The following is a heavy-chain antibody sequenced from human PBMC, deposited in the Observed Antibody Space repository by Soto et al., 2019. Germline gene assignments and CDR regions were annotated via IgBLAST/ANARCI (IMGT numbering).Heavy chain of an antibody. J-gene: IGHJ5*02. CDR3: ERYSRGYYFNAENWFDP. D-gene: IGHD3-22*01. CDR1: GFTFSSYS. V-gene: IGHV3-48*01. CDR2: ISSTSSTI. Sequence: GGSLRLSCAASGFTFSSYSMNWVRQAPGKGLEWVSYISSTSSTIYYADSVKGRFAISRDNAKKSLYLQMNSLRAEDTAVYYCERYSRGYYFNAENWFDPWGQGNLVTVSS.